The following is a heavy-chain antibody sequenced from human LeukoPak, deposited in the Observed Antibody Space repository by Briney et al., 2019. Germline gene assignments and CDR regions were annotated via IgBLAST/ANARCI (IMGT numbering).Heavy chain of an antibody. V-gene: IGHV3-30-3*01. J-gene: IGHJ4*02. D-gene: IGHD2-8*01. CDR3: ARDWSAAVYAPFDS. CDR1: GFTLSSYA. CDR2: ISDDGSKK. Sequence: GGSLRLSCAASGFTLSSYAMSWVRQGPGKGLEWVAVISDDGSKKYHADSVKGRFSISRDNSENTLYLQMESLRNEDTAVYYCARDWSAAVYAPFDSWGQGTLVTVSS.